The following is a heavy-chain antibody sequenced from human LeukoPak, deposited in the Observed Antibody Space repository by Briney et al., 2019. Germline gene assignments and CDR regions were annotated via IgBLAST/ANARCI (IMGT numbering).Heavy chain of an antibody. J-gene: IGHJ4*02. Sequence: GGSLRLSCAASGFTFSSYAMHWVRQAPGKGLEWVAVISYDGSNKYYADSVKGRFTISRDNSKNTLYLQMNSLRAEDTAVYYCARDSPPYYDSSGYYYDEGVDYWGQGTLVTVSS. CDR2: ISYDGSNK. CDR1: GFTFSSYA. D-gene: IGHD3-22*01. CDR3: ARDSPPYYDSSGYYYDEGVDY. V-gene: IGHV3-30-3*01.